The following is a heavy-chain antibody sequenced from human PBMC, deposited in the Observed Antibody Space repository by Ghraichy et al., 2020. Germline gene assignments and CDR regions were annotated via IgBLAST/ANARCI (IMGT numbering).Heavy chain of an antibody. V-gene: IGHV3-74*01. CDR3: VRSYKDGLRHFDY. CDR1: GFSFTDYW. J-gene: IGHJ4*02. D-gene: IGHD1-14*01. CDR2: LNIDGTTV. Sequence: GGSLRLSCAASGFSFTDYWMHWVRHTPGGGLEWVSHLNIDGTTVNYADSVKGRFTISRDNAKNTMYLQMISLTVEDTAVYYCVRSYKDGLRHFDYWGQGTLVTVSS.